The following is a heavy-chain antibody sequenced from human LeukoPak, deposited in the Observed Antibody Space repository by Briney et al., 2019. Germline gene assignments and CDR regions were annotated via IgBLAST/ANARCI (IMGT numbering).Heavy chain of an antibody. V-gene: IGHV4-34*01. J-gene: IGHJ6*03. Sequence: SETLSLTCAVYGGSFSGYYWSWIRQPPGEGLEWIGEINHSVSTNYNPSLKSRVTISVDTSKNQFSLKLSSVTAADTAVYYCASYCSSTSCYSYMDVWGKGTTVTVSS. D-gene: IGHD2-2*01. CDR2: INHSVST. CDR1: GGSFSGYY. CDR3: ASYCSSTSCYSYMDV.